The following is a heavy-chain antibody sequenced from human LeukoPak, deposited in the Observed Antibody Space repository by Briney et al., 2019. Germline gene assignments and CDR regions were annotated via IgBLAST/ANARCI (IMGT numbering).Heavy chain of an antibody. CDR1: GFTFSSYW. J-gene: IGHJ4*02. Sequence: GGSLRLSCAASGFTFSSYWMHWVRQAPGKGLVWVSRISKDGSSTYYADSVKGRFTISRDNSKNTLYLQMNSLRAEDTAVYYCAKDLRRYCSGGSCSGFDYWGQGTLVTVSS. CDR3: AKDLRRYCSGGSCSGFDY. V-gene: IGHV3-74*01. D-gene: IGHD2-15*01. CDR2: ISKDGSST.